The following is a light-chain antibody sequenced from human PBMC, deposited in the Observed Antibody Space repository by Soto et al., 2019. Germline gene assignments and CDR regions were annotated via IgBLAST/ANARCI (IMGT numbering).Light chain of an antibody. CDR1: SSDVGGYNY. CDR2: DVT. Sequence: QSALTQPRSVSGSPGQSVTISCTATSSDVGGYNYVSWYQQHPGKAPKLLIYDVTKRPSGVPDRFSGSKSGTTASLAITGLQAEDEADYYCQSYDISLTAWVFGGGTKLTVL. CDR3: QSYDISLTAWV. J-gene: IGLJ3*02. V-gene: IGLV2-11*01.